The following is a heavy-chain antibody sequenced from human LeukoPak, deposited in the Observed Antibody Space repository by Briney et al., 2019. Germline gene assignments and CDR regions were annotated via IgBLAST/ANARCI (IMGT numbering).Heavy chain of an antibody. CDR1: GFTFSSYA. CDR2: ISYDGSNK. Sequence: GGSLRLSCAASGFTFSSYAMHWVRQAPGKGLEWVAVISYDGSNKYYADSVKGRFTISRDNSKNTLYLQMNSLRAEDTAVYYCASASFLEWLLLRWWGQGTLVTVSS. CDR3: ASASFLEWLLLRW. D-gene: IGHD3-3*02. J-gene: IGHJ4*02. V-gene: IGHV3-30-3*01.